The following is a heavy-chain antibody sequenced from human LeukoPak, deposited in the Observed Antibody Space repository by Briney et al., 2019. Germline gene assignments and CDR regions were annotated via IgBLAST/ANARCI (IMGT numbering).Heavy chain of an antibody. CDR2: VYHSGST. Sequence: SVTLSFTCAVSAYSIYIVYYWGWIRQPPGEGLEWIVSVYHSGSTYYTSSVKSRVTLSVDTSKNQFSLKMSSVTAADTAMNYCARGVGTGPIDYWGQGTLVTVSS. CDR1: AYSIYIVYY. D-gene: IGHD1/OR15-1a*01. CDR3: ARGVGTGPIDY. J-gene: IGHJ4*02. V-gene: IGHV4-38-2*01.